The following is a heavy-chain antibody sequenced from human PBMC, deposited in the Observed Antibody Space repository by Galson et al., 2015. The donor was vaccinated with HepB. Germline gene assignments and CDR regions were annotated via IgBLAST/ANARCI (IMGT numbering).Heavy chain of an antibody. CDR1: GGSISSGSYY. V-gene: IGHV4-61*09. CDR2: IYTSRSP. CDR3: ARGKVGGNYYYYMDV. Sequence: TLSLTCTVSGGSISSGSYYWSWIRQPAGKGLEWIGHIYTSRSPNYNPSLKSRVTLSVDTSKNQFSLKRSSVTAADTAVYYCARGKVGGNYYYYMDVWGKGTTVTVSS. D-gene: IGHD1-26*01. J-gene: IGHJ6*03.